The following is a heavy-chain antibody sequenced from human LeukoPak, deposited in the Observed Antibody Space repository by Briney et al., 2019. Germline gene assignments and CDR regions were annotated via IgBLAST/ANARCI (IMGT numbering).Heavy chain of an antibody. CDR3: ARDPGYYYDSSGYYTPFDY. CDR2: INWNGGST. V-gene: IGHV3-20*04. Sequence: GGSLRLSCAASGFTFSSYWMSWVRQAPGKGLEWVSGINWNGGSTGYADSVKGRFTISRDNAKNSLYLQMNSLRAEDTALYYCARDPGYYYDSSGYYTPFDYWGQGTLVTVSS. J-gene: IGHJ4*02. D-gene: IGHD3-22*01. CDR1: GFTFSSYW.